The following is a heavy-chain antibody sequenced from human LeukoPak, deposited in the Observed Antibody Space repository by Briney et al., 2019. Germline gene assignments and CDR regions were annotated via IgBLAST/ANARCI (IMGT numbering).Heavy chain of an antibody. Sequence: PGRSLRLPCAASGFTFSSYAMHWVRQAPGKGLEWVAVISYDGSNKYYADSVKDRFTISRDNSKNTLYLQMNSLRAEDTAVYYCAKDSILGPYCGGDCYQPPDYWGQGTLVTVSS. V-gene: IGHV3-30-3*01. CDR2: ISYDGSNK. J-gene: IGHJ4*02. CDR1: GFTFSSYA. CDR3: AKDSILGPYCGGDCYQPPDY. D-gene: IGHD2-21*02.